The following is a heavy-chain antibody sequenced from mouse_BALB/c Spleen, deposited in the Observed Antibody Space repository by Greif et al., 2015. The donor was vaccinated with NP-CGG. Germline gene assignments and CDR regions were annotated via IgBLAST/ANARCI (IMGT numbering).Heavy chain of an antibody. Sequence: EVKLVESGGGLVKPGGSLKLSCAASGFTFSSYAMSWVRQSPEKRLEWVAEISSGGSYTYYPDTVTGRFTISRDNAKNTLYLEMSSLRSEDTAMYYCARNGYQYYFDYWGQGTTLTVSS. CDR3: ARNGYQYYFDY. V-gene: IGHV5-9-4*01. CDR2: ISSGGSYT. D-gene: IGHD2-2*01. CDR1: GFTFSSYA. J-gene: IGHJ2*01.